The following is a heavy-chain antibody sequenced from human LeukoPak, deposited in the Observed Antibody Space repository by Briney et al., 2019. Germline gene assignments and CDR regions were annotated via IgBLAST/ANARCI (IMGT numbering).Heavy chain of an antibody. Sequence: SETLSLTCTVSGGSISSYYWSWIRQPPGKGLEWIGYIYYSGSTNYNPSLKSRVTISVDTSKNQFFLKLSSVTAADTAVYYCARGRYCSGGSCYEYNWFDPWGQGTLVTVSS. CDR3: ARGRYCSGGSCYEYNWFDP. J-gene: IGHJ5*02. D-gene: IGHD2-15*01. V-gene: IGHV4-59*01. CDR1: GGSISSYY. CDR2: IYYSGST.